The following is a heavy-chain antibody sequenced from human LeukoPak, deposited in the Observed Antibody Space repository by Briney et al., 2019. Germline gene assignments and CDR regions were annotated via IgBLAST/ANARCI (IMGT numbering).Heavy chain of an antibody. CDR3: ARARRGWGDAFDI. CDR2: INAGNGNT. Sequence: ASVTVSCKASGYTFISYAMHWVRQAPGQRLEWMGWINAGNGNTKYSQKFQGRVTITRDTSASTAYMELSSLRSEDTAVYYCARARRGWGDAFDIWGQGTMVTVSS. CDR1: GYTFISYA. V-gene: IGHV1-3*01. J-gene: IGHJ3*02. D-gene: IGHD3-16*01.